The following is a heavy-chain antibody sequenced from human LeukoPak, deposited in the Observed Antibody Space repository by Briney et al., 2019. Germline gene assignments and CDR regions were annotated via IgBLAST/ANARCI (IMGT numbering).Heavy chain of an antibody. CDR3: ARTTYGDY. D-gene: IGHD1-1*01. J-gene: IGHJ4*02. CDR1: GFTLGSYW. Sequence: GGSLRLSCAASGFTLGSYWMTWVRQAPRKGLGWAAAIKEDGSETYYVDSVKGRFTISRDNAKNSLYLQMSSLRVEDTAVYYCARTTYGDYWGQGTLVTVSS. CDR2: IKEDGSET. V-gene: IGHV3-7*02.